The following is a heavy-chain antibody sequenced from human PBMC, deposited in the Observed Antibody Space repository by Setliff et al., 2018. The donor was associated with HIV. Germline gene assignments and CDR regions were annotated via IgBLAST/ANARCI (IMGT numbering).Heavy chain of an antibody. D-gene: IGHD2-15*01. Sequence: ASVKVSCKASGFTFSDYYMHWVRQAPGQGLELMGWVRPYNADKNYAQKFQGRVTMTSDTSISTAYLELSGLTSDDTAIYYCARDRAYCSSGSCYRPLVYYFYYMDAWGTGTTVTVSS. V-gene: IGHV1-2*02. J-gene: IGHJ6*03. CDR3: ARDRAYCSSGSCYRPLVYYFYYMDA. CDR2: VRPYNADK. CDR1: GFTFSDYY.